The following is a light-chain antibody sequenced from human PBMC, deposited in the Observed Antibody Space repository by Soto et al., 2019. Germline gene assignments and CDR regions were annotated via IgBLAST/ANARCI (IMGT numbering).Light chain of an antibody. CDR3: QQYNSY. CDR1: QSVSSN. J-gene: IGKJ4*01. Sequence: EIVMTQSPATLSVAPGERASLSCRASQSVSSNLAWYQQKPGQTPRLLIYATSTRATGIPARFSGSGSGTEFTLTISSLQPDDFATYYCQQYNSYFGGGTKVDI. V-gene: IGKV3-15*01. CDR2: ATS.